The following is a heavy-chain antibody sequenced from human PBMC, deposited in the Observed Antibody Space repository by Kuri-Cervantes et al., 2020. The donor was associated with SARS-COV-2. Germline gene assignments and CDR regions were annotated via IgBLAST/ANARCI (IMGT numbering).Heavy chain of an antibody. D-gene: IGHD2-2*01. J-gene: IGHJ5*02. Sequence: PCTFPSGSISSYYWSWIRQPPGKGLEWFGYTHYCGSTNSNPPLKSRVTISLDTSKNQFSLRLTSVTAADTAVYYCARSPGDIVGVPVFDPWGQGTLVTVSS. CDR2: THYCGST. CDR3: ARSPGDIVGVPVFDP. V-gene: IGHV4-59*12. CDR1: SGSISSYY.